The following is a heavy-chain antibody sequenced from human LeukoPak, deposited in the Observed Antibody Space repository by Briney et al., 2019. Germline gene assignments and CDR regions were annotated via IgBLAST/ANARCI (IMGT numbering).Heavy chain of an antibody. CDR1: GGTFSSYA. J-gene: IGHJ4*02. D-gene: IGHD4-17*01. CDR2: IIPIFGTT. Sequence: SVKVSCKASGGTFSSYAISWVRQAPGQGLEWMGGIIPIFGTTNYARKFRGRVTMTTDTSTSTAYMELRSLRSDDTAVYYCARDRGHYGDYEDGLGHFDYWGQGTLVTVSS. V-gene: IGHV1-69*05. CDR3: ARDRGHYGDYEDGLGHFDY.